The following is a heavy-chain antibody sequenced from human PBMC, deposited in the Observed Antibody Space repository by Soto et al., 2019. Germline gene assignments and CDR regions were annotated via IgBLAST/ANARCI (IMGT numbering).Heavy chain of an antibody. Sequence: GGSLSLSCAASGFPFSDFYMSWIRQAPGKGLEWVSYISSSASTIFYADSVKGRFTISRDNAKNSLYLQMNGLRAEDTAVYYCARGGTIFGVAPRDYYYYYSMDVWGKGTTVTVSS. V-gene: IGHV3-11*01. J-gene: IGHJ6*03. CDR2: ISSSASTI. D-gene: IGHD3-3*01. CDR1: GFPFSDFY. CDR3: ARGGTIFGVAPRDYYYYYSMDV.